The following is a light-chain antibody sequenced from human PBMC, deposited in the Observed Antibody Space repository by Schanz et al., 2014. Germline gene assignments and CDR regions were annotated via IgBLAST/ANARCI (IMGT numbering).Light chain of an antibody. CDR2: DNS. V-gene: IGLV1-51*01. CDR3: GTWHTSLSAV. CDR1: SSNIGSSY. J-gene: IGLJ2*01. Sequence: QSVLTQPPSVSAAPGQKVTISCSGTSSNIGSSYVSWYQQFPGRAPKLLIYDNSKRPSGVPDRFSGSKSGTSATPGITGLQTGDEAHYYCGTWHTSLSAVFGGGTKLTVL.